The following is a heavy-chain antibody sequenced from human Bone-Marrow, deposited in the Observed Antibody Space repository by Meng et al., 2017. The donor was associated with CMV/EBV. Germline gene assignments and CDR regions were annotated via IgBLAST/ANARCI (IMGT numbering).Heavy chain of an antibody. V-gene: IGHV4-31*03. CDR1: GGSISSGGYY. J-gene: IGHJ4*02. D-gene: IGHD3-3*01. CDR3: ARGINDFWSGYTPPDY. Sequence: SETLSLTCTVSGGSISSGGYYWSWIRQHPGKGLEWIGYIYYSGSTYYNPSLKSRVTISVDTSKNQFSLKLSSVTAADTAVYYCARGINDFWSGYTPPDYWGQGTLVTVSS. CDR2: IYYSGST.